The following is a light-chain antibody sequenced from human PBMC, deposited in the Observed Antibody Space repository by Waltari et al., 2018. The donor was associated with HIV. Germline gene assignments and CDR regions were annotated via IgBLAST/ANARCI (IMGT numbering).Light chain of an antibody. J-gene: IGLJ2*01. Sequence: SVLTQPPSASGTPGQKVTISCSGSSSHIGSNSLFWYHQLPGAAPKLRIHRDTQRPSGVPDRFSGSKSGTSASLAISGLRSEDEAVYSCATWDDSLNGVLFGGGTNLNVL. V-gene: IGLV1-47*01. CDR3: ATWDDSLNGVL. CDR2: RDT. CDR1: SSHIGSNS.